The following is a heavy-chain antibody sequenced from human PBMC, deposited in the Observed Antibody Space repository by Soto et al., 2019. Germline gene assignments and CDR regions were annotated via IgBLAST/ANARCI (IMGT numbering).Heavy chain of an antibody. CDR1: GYTFTNYY. V-gene: IGHV1-46*01. CDR2: INPGDITT. D-gene: IGHD3-10*01. CDR3: ARGPYASGRHYIPLGS. J-gene: IGHJ4*02. Sequence: ASVKVSCKASGYTFTNYYMHWVRQAPGQGLEWMGLINPGDITTNYAQKFQGRVTMTSDTSTTTVYMDLSSLRSEDTAVYYCARGPYASGRHYIPLGSWGQETLFTVSS.